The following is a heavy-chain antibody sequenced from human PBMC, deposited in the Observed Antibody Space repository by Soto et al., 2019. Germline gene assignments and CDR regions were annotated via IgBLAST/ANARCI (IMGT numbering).Heavy chain of an antibody. CDR3: ARGSLAPDY. D-gene: IGHD1-26*01. CDR1: GYTFTSYY. J-gene: IGHJ4*02. CDR2: INPSGGRT. V-gene: IGHV1-46*01. Sequence: ASVKVSCKASGYTFTSYYMHWVRQAPGQGLEWMGIINPSGGRTNYNPSLESRVTMSVDTSKNQFSLKLSSVTAADTAVHYCARGSLAPDYWGQGTLVTVSS.